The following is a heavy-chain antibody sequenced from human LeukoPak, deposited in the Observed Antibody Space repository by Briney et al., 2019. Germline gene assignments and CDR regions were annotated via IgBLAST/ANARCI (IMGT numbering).Heavy chain of an antibody. CDR1: GFTFSSYG. CDR2: IRYDGSNK. CDR3: AKDSGSSWYPINYYYYMDV. J-gene: IGHJ6*03. V-gene: IGHV3-30*02. Sequence: GGSLRLSCAASGFTFSSYGMHWVRQAPGKGLEWVAFIRYDGSNKYYADSVKGRFTIYRDNSNNTLYLQMNSLRAEDTAVYYCAKDSGSSWYPINYYYYMDVWGKGTTVTISS. D-gene: IGHD6-13*01.